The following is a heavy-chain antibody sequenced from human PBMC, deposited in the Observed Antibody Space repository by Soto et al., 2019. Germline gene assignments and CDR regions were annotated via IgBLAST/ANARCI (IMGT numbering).Heavy chain of an antibody. CDR2: ISTDGSKT. Sequence: EVQLVESGGGLVQPGGSLRLSCVASGFTLSSYWMYWVRQVTGKGLRWVSRISTDGSKTEYSNSVKGRFTISRDNAQSAMYLQMDSLRVEDMGVYYCARGPGHGGSYFEHWGQGTLVTVSS. CDR1: GFTLSSYW. V-gene: IGHV3-74*03. J-gene: IGHJ1*01. CDR3: ARGPGHGGSYFEH. D-gene: IGHD5-12*01.